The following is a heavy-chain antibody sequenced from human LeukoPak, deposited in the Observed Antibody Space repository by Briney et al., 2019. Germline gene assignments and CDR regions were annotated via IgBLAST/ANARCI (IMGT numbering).Heavy chain of an antibody. D-gene: IGHD4-11*01. CDR1: GGSISSSNYY. CDR2: IYYSGGT. Sequence: PSETLSLTCTVSGGSISSSNYYWGWIRQPPGKGLEWIGSIYYSGGTFYNPSLKSRVTISVDTSKNQFSLKLSSVTAADTAVYYCARDDYLDFIDYWGQGTLVTVSS. V-gene: IGHV4-39*07. J-gene: IGHJ4*02. CDR3: ARDDYLDFIDY.